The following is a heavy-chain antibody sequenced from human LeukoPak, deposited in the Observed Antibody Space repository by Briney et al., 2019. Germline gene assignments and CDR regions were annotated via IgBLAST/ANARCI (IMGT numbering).Heavy chain of an antibody. CDR3: ARVTAMVTGPLDY. Sequence: GGSLRLSCAASGFTFSSYAMHWVRQAPGKGLEWVAVISYDGSNKYYADSVKGRFTISRDNSKNTLYLQMNSLRAEDTAVYYCARVTAMVTGPLDYWGQGTLVTVSS. CDR2: ISYDGSNK. CDR1: GFTFSSYA. V-gene: IGHV3-30-3*01. D-gene: IGHD5-18*01. J-gene: IGHJ4*02.